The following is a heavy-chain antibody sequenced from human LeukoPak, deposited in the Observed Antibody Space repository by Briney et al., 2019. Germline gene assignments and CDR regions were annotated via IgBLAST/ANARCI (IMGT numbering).Heavy chain of an antibody. CDR1: GGSISSYY. V-gene: IGHV4-59*01. Sequence: ETLCLTCTVSGGSISSYYWSWIRQPPGKGLEWIGNIYYSGSTNYNPSLKSRATISVDTSKNQFSLKVSSVTAADTAVYYCARDRRDGYKFYYDYYGMDVWGPGNTGSVSS. J-gene: IGHJ6*02. CDR3: ARDRRDGYKFYYDYYGMDV. CDR2: IYYSGST. D-gene: IGHD5-24*01.